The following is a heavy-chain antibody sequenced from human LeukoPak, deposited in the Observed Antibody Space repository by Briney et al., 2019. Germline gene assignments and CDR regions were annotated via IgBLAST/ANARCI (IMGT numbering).Heavy chain of an antibody. Sequence: GGSLRLSCAASGFTFSTYTMHWVRQAPGKGLEWVALISYDGSNKYYADSVKGRFTISRDNSKNTLYLQMNSLRAEDTAVYYCARVPYCSSTRCYTRDYYYMDVWGKGTTVTVSS. CDR2: ISYDGSNK. CDR1: GFTFSTYT. CDR3: ARVPYCSSTRCYTRDYYYMDV. D-gene: IGHD2-2*02. J-gene: IGHJ6*03. V-gene: IGHV3-30-3*01.